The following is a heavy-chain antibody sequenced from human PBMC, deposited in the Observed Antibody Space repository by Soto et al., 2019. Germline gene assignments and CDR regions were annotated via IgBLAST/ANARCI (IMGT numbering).Heavy chain of an antibody. J-gene: IGHJ4*02. D-gene: IGHD2-15*01. V-gene: IGHV3-23*01. CDR2: ISGSGGST. CDR1: GFTFSSYA. CDR3: AKQTIVGYCSGGSCYVDY. Sequence: GGSLRLSCAASGFTFSSYAMSWVRQAPGKGLEWVSAISGSGGSTYYADSVKGRFTISRDNSKNTLYLQMNSLRAEDTAVYYCAKQTIVGYCSGGSCYVDYWGQGTLVTV.